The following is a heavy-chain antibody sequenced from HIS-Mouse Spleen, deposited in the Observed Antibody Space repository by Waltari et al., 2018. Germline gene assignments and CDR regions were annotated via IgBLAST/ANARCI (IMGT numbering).Heavy chain of an antibody. J-gene: IGHJ4*02. D-gene: IGHD6-13*01. V-gene: IGHV3-66*01. CDR2: IYSGGST. CDR1: GFTVSSNY. Sequence: EVQLVESGGGLVQPGGSLRLSWAASGFTVSSNYMSWGRQAPGKGLEWVSVIYSGGSTYYADSVKGRFTISRDNSKNTLYLQMNSLRAEDTAVYYCARGRFGQQHFDYWGQGTLVTVSS. CDR3: ARGRFGQQHFDY.